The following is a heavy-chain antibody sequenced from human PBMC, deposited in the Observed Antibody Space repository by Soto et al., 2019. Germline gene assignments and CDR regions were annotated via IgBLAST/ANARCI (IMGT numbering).Heavy chain of an antibody. CDR2: IWYDGSNK. D-gene: IGHD5-12*01. CDR3: ARGGRDGYNFYDYFGDYYYYYGMDV. Sequence: GGSLRLSCAASGFTFSSYGMHWVRQAPGKGLEWVAVIWYDGSNKYYADSVKGRFTISRDNSKNTLFLQMNNLRAEDTAVYYCARGGRDGYNFYDYFGDYYYYYGMDVWGQGTTVTVSS. V-gene: IGHV3-33*01. J-gene: IGHJ6*02. CDR1: GFTFSSYG.